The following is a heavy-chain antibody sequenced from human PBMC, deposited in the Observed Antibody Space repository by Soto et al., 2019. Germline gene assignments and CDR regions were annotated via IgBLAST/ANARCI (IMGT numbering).Heavy chain of an antibody. CDR1: GFTFSNYA. V-gene: IGHV3-30-3*01. CDR2: ISDDGNKE. Sequence: VHLVESGGGVVQPGRSPRLSCAASGFTFSNYAMHWVRQAPGKGLEWLAVISDDGNKEQLADSVKGRFTISRDNSKNTLYLQINSLRDEDTAVYQCVASALSFDYWGQGTLVTVSS. J-gene: IGHJ4*02. D-gene: IGHD3-16*02. CDR3: VASALSFDY.